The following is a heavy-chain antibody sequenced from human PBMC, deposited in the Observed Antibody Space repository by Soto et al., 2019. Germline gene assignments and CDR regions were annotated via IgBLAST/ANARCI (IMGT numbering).Heavy chain of an antibody. CDR2: IIPIFGTA. Sequence: QVQLVQSGAEVKKPGSSVKVSCKASGGTFSSYAISWVRQAPGQGLEWMGGIIPIFGTANYAQKFQGRVRITADESTSTAYMELSSLRSEDTAVYYCARDRVLWGRTTREYDYWGQGTLVTVSS. J-gene: IGHJ4*02. CDR1: GGTFSSYA. CDR3: ARDRVLWGRTTREYDY. D-gene: IGHD2-21*01. V-gene: IGHV1-69*01.